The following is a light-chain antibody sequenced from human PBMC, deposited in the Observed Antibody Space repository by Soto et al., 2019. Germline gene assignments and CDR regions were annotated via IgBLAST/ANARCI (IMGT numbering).Light chain of an antibody. CDR1: SSDVGGYNY. CDR2: DVS. Sequence: QSALTQPRSVSGSPGQSVTISCTGTSSDVGGYNYVSWYQQHPGKAPKLMIYDVSKRPSGVPDRFSGSKSGNTASLTISGLQSEDDADYYCCSYAGSYTFVFGGGTKLTVL. V-gene: IGLV2-11*01. CDR3: CSYAGSYTFV. J-gene: IGLJ3*02.